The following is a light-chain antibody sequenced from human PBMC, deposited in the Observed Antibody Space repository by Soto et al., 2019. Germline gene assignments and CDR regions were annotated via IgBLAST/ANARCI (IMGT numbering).Light chain of an antibody. CDR2: GAS. CDR3: QQSYSAPPLT. CDR1: QNIDIF. V-gene: IGKV1-39*01. Sequence: DIQMTHSPSSLSASVGDRVTITCRASQNIDIFLNWYHQKPGRAPNLLIYGASTLQNGVPSRFSGSGSGTDFSLTISSLQPEDFGTYYCQQSYSAPPLTFGAGTKVDIK. J-gene: IGKJ4*01.